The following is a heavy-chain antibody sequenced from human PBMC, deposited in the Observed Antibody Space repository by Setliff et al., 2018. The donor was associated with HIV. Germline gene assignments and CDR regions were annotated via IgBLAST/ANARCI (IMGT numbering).Heavy chain of an antibody. CDR1: GGSISRSRDSY. V-gene: IGHV4-39*01. Sequence: SETLSLTCSVSGGSISRSRDSYWDWIRQPPGKGLEWIGSIYFSGWTHYNPSLQSRLTISVDTSNNRFSVNLSSVTAADTAIYYCARTLFCSGGSCFFDHWGQGTLVTVSS. J-gene: IGHJ4*02. CDR3: ARTLFCSGGSCFFDH. D-gene: IGHD2-15*01. CDR2: IYFSGWT.